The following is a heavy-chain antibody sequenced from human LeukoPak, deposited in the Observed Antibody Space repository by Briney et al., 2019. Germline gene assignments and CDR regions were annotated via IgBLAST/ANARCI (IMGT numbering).Heavy chain of an antibody. Sequence: WVRQAPGKGLEWIGSIYYSGSTYYNPSLKSRVTISVDTSKNQFSLKLSSVTAADTAVYYCSGGDAFDIWGQGTMVTVSS. D-gene: IGHD3-10*01. J-gene: IGHJ3*02. CDR2: IYYSGST. CDR3: SGGDAFDI. V-gene: IGHV4-39*01.